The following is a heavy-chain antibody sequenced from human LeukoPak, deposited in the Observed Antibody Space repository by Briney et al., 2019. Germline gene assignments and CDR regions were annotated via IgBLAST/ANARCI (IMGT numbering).Heavy chain of an antibody. CDR1: GGSISSGGYS. CDR2: IYHSGST. V-gene: IGHV4-30-2*01. Sequence: SQTLSLTCAVSGGSISSGGYSWSWLRQPPGKGLEWIGYIYHSGSTYYNPSLKSRVTISVDRSKNQFSLKLSSVTAADTAVYYCARGPYYYDSSGPIPHWPYFDYWGQGTLVTVSS. D-gene: IGHD3-22*01. J-gene: IGHJ4*02. CDR3: ARGPYYYDSSGPIPHWPYFDY.